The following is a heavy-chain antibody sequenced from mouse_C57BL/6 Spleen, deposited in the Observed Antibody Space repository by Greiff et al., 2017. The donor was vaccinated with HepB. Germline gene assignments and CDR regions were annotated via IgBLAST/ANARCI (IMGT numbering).Heavy chain of an antibody. CDR3: ARKGSNYDAMDY. D-gene: IGHD2-5*01. Sequence: VQLQQSGAELARPGASVKLSCKASGYTFTSYGISWVKQSTGQGLEWIGEIYPRSGNTYYNEKFKGKATLTADKSSSTAYMELRSLTSEDSAVYFCARKGSNYDAMDYWGQGTSVTVSS. CDR2: IYPRSGNT. CDR1: GYTFTSYG. V-gene: IGHV1-81*01. J-gene: IGHJ4*01.